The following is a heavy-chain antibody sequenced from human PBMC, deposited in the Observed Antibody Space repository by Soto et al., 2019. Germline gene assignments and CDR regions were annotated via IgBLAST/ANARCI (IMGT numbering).Heavy chain of an antibody. CDR2: ISNDGSNK. Sequence: QVQLVESGGGVVQPGKSLRLSCAASGFTFSNYGMHWVRQAPGKGLEWVALISNDGSNKKYADSVKGRFTISRDNSKNTLYLQMNSLRGEDTAVYYCAKDEFRVVVVARDYHGMDVWGQGTTVTVSS. CDR3: AKDEFRVVVVARDYHGMDV. CDR1: GFTFSNYG. J-gene: IGHJ6*02. D-gene: IGHD2-15*01. V-gene: IGHV3-30*18.